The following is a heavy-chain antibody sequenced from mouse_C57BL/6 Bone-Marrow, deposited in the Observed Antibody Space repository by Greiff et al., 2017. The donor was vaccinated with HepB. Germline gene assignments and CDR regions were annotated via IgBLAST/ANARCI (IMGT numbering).Heavy chain of an antibody. CDR3: ARESFGVYGSSYHY. CDR1: GFTFSSYA. D-gene: IGHD1-1*01. Sequence: EVKLMESGGGLVKPGGSLKLSCAASGFTFSSYAMSWVRQTPEKRLEWVATISDGGSYTYYPDNVKGRFTISRDNAKNNLYLQMSHPKSEDTAMYYCARESFGVYGSSYHYWGQGTTLTVSS. J-gene: IGHJ2*01. CDR2: ISDGGSYT. V-gene: IGHV5-4*01.